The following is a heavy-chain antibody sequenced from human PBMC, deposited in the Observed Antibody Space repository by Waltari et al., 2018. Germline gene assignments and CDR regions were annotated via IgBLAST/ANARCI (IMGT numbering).Heavy chain of an antibody. V-gene: IGHV4-4*02. D-gene: IGHD3-3*01. J-gene: IGHJ4*02. CDR1: GGSISSSNW. CDR2: IYHRGST. Sequence: QVQLQESGPGLVKPSGTLSLTCAVSGGSISSSNWWSWVSKPPGKGLEWIGEIYHRGSTNYNPSLKSRVTISVDKSNNQFSLPLSSVTAADTAVYYCARWDHYDFWCGYHQYPVDSWGQGTLVTVSS. CDR3: ARWDHYDFWCGYHQYPVDS.